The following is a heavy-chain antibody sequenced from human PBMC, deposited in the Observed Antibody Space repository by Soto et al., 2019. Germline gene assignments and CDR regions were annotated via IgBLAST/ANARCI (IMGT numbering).Heavy chain of an antibody. CDR3: ARVFSDSSSFFDP. Sequence: SETLSLTCTVSGGYISSGGYYWSWIRQHPGKGLEWIGYIYYSGSTYYNPSLKSRVTISVDTSKNQFSLKLSSVTAADTAVYYCARVFSDSSSFFDPWGQETLVTVSS. J-gene: IGHJ5*02. V-gene: IGHV4-31*03. CDR2: IYYSGST. D-gene: IGHD6-13*01. CDR1: GGYISSGGYY.